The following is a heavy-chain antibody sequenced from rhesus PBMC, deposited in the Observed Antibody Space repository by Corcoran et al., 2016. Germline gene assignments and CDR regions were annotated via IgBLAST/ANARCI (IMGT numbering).Heavy chain of an antibody. V-gene: IGHV4S10*01. CDR3: ARDRIAAAGGFDY. D-gene: IGHD6-25*01. J-gene: IGHJ4*01. Sequence: QVQLQESGPGVVKPSETLSLTCAVSGGSISDSYRWSWIRQPPGKGLEWIGYIYGSSTSTNYNPSLKSRVTISKDTSKNQFSLKLSSVTAADTAVYYCARDRIAAAGGFDYWGQGVLVTVSS. CDR2: IYGSSTST. CDR1: GGSISDSYR.